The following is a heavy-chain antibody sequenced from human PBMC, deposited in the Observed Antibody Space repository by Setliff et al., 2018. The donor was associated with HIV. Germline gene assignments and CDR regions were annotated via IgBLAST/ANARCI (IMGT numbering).Heavy chain of an antibody. CDR1: GGSISSTNYF. CDR2: ISYHGST. Sequence: SETLSLTCTVSGGSISSTNYFWGWIRQPPGKGLEWIGTISYHGSTYYNPSLKSRVTISIDTSKNQFSLQLTSVTAADTAVYYCVNPSGAMGDFDSWGQGTLVTVSS. CDR3: VNPSGAMGDFDS. V-gene: IGHV4-39*01. J-gene: IGHJ4*02. D-gene: IGHD3-16*01.